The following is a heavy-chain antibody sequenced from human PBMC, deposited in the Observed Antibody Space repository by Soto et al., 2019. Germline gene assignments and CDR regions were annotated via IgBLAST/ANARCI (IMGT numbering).Heavy chain of an antibody. CDR1: TDTFTGYT. CDR3: ARSRGSYYTNFDS. D-gene: IGHD3-10*01. Sequence: QVQLVQSGAEVKKPGSSVKVSCKASTDTFTGYTVTWVRQAPGQGLEWVGRVIPILGASNFAQKFQGRVTISADKSADTDSMVLTGLTSEDTAVYYCARSRGSYYTNFDSWGQGTLVTVSS. J-gene: IGHJ4*02. CDR2: VIPILGAS. V-gene: IGHV1-69*08.